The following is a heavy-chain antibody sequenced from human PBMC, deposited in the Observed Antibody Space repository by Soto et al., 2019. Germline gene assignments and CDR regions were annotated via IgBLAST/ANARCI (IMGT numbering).Heavy chain of an antibody. Sequence: QVQLQESGPGLVKPSWTLSLTCAVSGGPISSPNWWTWVRQSPGKGLEWIGEIDHSGSTNYNPSLKSRVTISVDKSKNQFSLKLTSVTAAATAVYYCATMVRGVDGLGVWGQGTTVTVSS. CDR1: GGPISSPNW. CDR2: IDHSGST. CDR3: ATMVRGVDGLGV. D-gene: IGHD3-10*01. J-gene: IGHJ6*02. V-gene: IGHV4-4*02.